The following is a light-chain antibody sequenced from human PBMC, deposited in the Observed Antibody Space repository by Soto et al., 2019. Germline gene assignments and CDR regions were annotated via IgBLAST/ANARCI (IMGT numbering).Light chain of an antibody. CDR3: SSYTSSSTYVV. Sequence: QSVLTQPASVSGSPGQSITISCTGTSSDVGGYNYVSWYQQHPGKAPKLMIYDVINRPSGVSNRFSGSKSGNSASLTISGLQAEDEADYYCSSYTSSSTYVVFGGGPKLTVL. V-gene: IGLV2-14*03. CDR2: DVI. CDR1: SSDVGGYNY. J-gene: IGLJ2*01.